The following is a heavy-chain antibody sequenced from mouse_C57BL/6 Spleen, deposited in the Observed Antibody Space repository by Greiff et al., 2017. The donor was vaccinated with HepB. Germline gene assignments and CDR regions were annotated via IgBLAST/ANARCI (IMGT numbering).Heavy chain of an antibody. V-gene: IGHV1-7*01. D-gene: IGHD2-3*01. J-gene: IGHJ3*01. CDR2: INPSSGYT. Sequence: VQLQQSGAELAKPGASVKLSCKASGYTFTSYWMHWVKQRPGQGLEWIGDINPSSGYTKYNQKFKDKATLTADKSSSTAYMQLSSLTYEDSAVYYCARNSYDGYSWFAYWGQGTLVTVSA. CDR1: GYTFTSYW. CDR3: ARNSYDGYSWFAY.